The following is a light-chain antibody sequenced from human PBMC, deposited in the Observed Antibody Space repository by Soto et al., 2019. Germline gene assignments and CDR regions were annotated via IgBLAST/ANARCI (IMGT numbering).Light chain of an antibody. CDR3: TSYTRGSTTVI. V-gene: IGLV2-14*01. J-gene: IGLJ2*01. CDR2: EVS. Sequence: QSVLTQPASVSGSLGQSITMSCTGTSSDIGDYDYVSWYQHHPGKAPKLMIYEVSNRPSGVSSRFSGSKSGNTASLTISGLQADDESDYYCTSYTRGSTTVIFGGGTKLTVL. CDR1: SSDIGDYDY.